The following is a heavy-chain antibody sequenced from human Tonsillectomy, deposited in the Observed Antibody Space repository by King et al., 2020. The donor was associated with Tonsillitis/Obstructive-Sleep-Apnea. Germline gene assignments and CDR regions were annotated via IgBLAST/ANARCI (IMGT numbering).Heavy chain of an antibody. J-gene: IGHJ1*01. CDR1: GFTFTSSA. D-gene: IGHD2-2*01. CDR2: IVVGSGNT. V-gene: IGHV1-58*01. CDR3: AADPNWSSTSGYEDCQH. Sequence: QLVQSGPDVKQPGTSVKVSCKASGFTFTSSAVQWVRQARGQRLEWVGWIVVGSGNTYYAQTFQESVTITRDMSTSTAYMELSSLRSEDTAVYYCAADPNWSSTSGYEDCQHGGQGTLVTVSA.